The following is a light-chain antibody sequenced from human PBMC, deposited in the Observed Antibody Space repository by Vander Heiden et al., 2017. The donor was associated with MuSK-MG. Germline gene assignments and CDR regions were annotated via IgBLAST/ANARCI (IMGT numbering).Light chain of an antibody. CDR3: QQSDSLPVT. CDR2: AAS. J-gene: IGKJ5*01. Sequence: DIQMTQSPSSLSPSVGDRVTITCRASQSISSSLNWYQQKPGKAPKLLIYAASSLQSGVPSRFSGSGSGTDFTLIINRLQPEDFATYYCQQSDSLPVTFGQGTRLEIK. CDR1: QSISSS. V-gene: IGKV1-39*01.